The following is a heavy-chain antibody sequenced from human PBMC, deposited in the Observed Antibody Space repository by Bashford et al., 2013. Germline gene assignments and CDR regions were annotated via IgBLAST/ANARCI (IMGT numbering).Heavy chain of an antibody. Sequence: GRSLRSPXGLLGYXFTVLLDRLVAPRCPGKDLEWMGIIYGDDSDTRYNPSFQGQVTISADKSITTAYLQWNSLKASDTAIYYCARVGCGGGGCRNLWPYYYYGLDVWGQGTTVTVSS. CDR2: IYGDDSDT. D-gene: IGHD2-21*01. J-gene: IGHJ6*02. CDR3: ARVGCGGGGCRNLWPYYYYGLDV. V-gene: IGHV5-51*01. CDR1: GYXFTVLL.